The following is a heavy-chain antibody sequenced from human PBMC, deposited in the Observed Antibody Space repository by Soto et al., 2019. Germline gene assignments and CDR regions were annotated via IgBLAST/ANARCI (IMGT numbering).Heavy chain of an antibody. Sequence: QVQLVQSGAEVKKPGASVKVSCKPSGYPLTSYGITWVRQAPGQGLEWVGWINTYNGATNYAQKLQGRVTVTTDTSASTAYMELRSLRSDDTAVYFCARYCSGGTCHRGVPDYWGQGTLVTVS. CDR3: ARYCSGGTCHRGVPDY. D-gene: IGHD2-15*01. CDR1: GYPLTSYG. V-gene: IGHV1-18*01. J-gene: IGHJ4*02. CDR2: INTYNGAT.